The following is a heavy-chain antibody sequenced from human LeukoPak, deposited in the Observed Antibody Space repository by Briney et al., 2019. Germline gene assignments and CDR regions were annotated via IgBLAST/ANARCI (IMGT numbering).Heavy chain of an antibody. D-gene: IGHD3-3*01. CDR3: ARANNDFWSGIPNWFDP. CDR1: GGSISSGGYS. V-gene: IGHV4-30-2*01. J-gene: IGHJ5*02. Sequence: SETLSLTCAVSGGSISSGGYSWSWIRQPPGKGLEWIAYVYHSGSTYYNPSLKSRVTISVDRSKNQFSLKLSSVTAADTAVYYCARANNDFWSGIPNWFDPWGQGTLVTVSS. CDR2: VYHSGST.